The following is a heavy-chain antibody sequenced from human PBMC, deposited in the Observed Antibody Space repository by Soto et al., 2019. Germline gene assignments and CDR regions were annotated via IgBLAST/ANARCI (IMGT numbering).Heavy chain of an antibody. Sequence: QVQLQESGPGLVRPSETLSLTCSFSGGSISTYYWTWFRQPPGKGLEWIGLFYNTGSASNPSLTSRVTISVDTSKNQFSLRLTSVTAADSAMYYCVRHPPRAWVPANYWGKGILVTVSS. CDR2: FYNTGSA. J-gene: IGHJ4*02. V-gene: IGHV4-59*08. CDR3: VRHPPRAWVPANY. CDR1: GGSISTYY. D-gene: IGHD2-15*01.